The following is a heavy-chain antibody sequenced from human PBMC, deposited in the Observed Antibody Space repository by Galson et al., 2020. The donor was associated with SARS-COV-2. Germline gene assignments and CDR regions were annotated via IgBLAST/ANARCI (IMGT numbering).Heavy chain of an antibody. V-gene: IGHV4-59*08. CDR3: ARHQDGRPTSDSRYSYAMDD. Sequence: SETLSLTCTVSGGSIESYYWSWIRQAPGKGLEWIGYVYYIGSTKYNPSLKSRVTISLDMSKNQFFLKLTSVTAAYTAFYSCARHQDGRPTSDSRYSYAMDDGGQGTTVTVSS. J-gene: IGHJ6*02. D-gene: IGHD4-4*01. CDR2: VYYIGST. CDR1: GGSIESYY.